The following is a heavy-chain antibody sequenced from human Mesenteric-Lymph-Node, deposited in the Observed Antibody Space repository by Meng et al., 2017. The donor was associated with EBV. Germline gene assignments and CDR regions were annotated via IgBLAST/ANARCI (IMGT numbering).Heavy chain of an antibody. J-gene: IGHJ4*02. CDR2: IHHTGFT. Sequence: HLQEPGPGLVKPSGTLSPTCAVSGGSISSANWWPWVRQSPERGLEWIGEIHHTGFTSYNPSLKSRAALAVDKSKNQFSLSLSSVTAADTAVYYCAIGTSSYGPFGNWGQGTLVTVSS. CDR1: GGSISSANW. V-gene: IGHV4-4*02. D-gene: IGHD3-10*01. CDR3: AIGTSSYGPFGN.